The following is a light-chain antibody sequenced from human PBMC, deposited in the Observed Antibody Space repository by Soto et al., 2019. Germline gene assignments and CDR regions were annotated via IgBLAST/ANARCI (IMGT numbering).Light chain of an antibody. CDR3: QQRLSWPIT. V-gene: IGKV3-11*01. CDR2: DTS. J-gene: IGKJ5*01. Sequence: EIVLTQSPATLSLSPGEGATLSCRASQSVSNQLGWYQQKPGQAPRLLIFDTSNRATGIPARFSGSGSGTDFTLTISSLEPEDFAVYYCQQRLSWPITFGQGTRLEI. CDR1: QSVSNQ.